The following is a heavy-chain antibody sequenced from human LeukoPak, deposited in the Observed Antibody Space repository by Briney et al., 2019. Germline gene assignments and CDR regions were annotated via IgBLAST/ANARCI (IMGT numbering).Heavy chain of an antibody. J-gene: IGHJ6*02. CDR2: IYYSGST. Sequence: SETLSLTCTVSGLSISSYYWSWIRQPPGKGLEWVGYIYYSGSTNYNPSLKSRVTISVDTSKNQFSLKLSSVTAADTAVYYCARDRGSSRPRYYYYGMDVWGQGTTVPVSS. CDR3: ARDRGSSRPRYYYYGMDV. D-gene: IGHD6-13*01. CDR1: GLSISSYY. V-gene: IGHV4-59*01.